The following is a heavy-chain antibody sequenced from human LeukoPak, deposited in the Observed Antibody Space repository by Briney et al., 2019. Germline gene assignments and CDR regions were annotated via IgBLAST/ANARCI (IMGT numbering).Heavy chain of an antibody. Sequence: PGGSLGLSCAASGFTFSSYAMSWVRQAPGKGLEWVSAISGSGGSTYYADSVKGRFTISRDNSKNTLYLQMNSPRAEDTAVYYCAKAGHCSSTSCYFAAFRYWGQGTLVTVSS. J-gene: IGHJ4*02. CDR2: ISGSGGST. CDR1: GFTFSSYA. D-gene: IGHD2-2*01. CDR3: AKAGHCSSTSCYFAAFRY. V-gene: IGHV3-23*01.